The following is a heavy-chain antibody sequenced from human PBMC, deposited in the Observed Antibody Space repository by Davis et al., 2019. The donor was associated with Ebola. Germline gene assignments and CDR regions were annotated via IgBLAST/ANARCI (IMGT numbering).Heavy chain of an antibody. CDR3: ARDTPRPRGIDY. CDR1: GFTSNDHA. V-gene: IGHV3-9*02. Sequence: SLKISCEVSGFTSNDHAMHWVRQAPGKGLEWVSGISWNSGRIGYADAVKGRFTISRDNAKNSLYLQINSLKDEDTAVYYCARDTPRPRGIDYWGQGTLVTVSS. J-gene: IGHJ4*02. D-gene: IGHD3-10*01. CDR2: ISWNSGRI.